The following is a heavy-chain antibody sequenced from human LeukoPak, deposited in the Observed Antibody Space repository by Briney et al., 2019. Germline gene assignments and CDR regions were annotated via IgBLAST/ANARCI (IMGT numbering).Heavy chain of an antibody. CDR3: ARDGNYFDY. CDR1: GFTFSTFG. Sequence: GGSLRLSCAAPGFTFSTFGMNWVRQAPGKGLEWVSYITGNSSTIYYADSVKGRFTISRDNAKNSLYLQMNSLRDEDTAVYYCARDGNYFDYWGQGTLVTVSS. J-gene: IGHJ4*02. V-gene: IGHV3-48*02. CDR2: ITGNSSTI.